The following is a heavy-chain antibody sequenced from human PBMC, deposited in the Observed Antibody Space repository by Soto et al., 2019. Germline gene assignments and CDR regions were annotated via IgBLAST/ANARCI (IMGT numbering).Heavy chain of an antibody. CDR2: IDPSDSYT. J-gene: IGHJ5*02. Sequence: PGASLKISCKGSGYSFTSYWITWVRQMPGKGLEWMGRIDPSDSYTNYSPSFQGHVTISADKSISTAYLQWSSLKASDTAMYYCARSAFHYGSGSYFPRWFDPWGQGTLVTVSS. CDR3: ARSAFHYGSGSYFPRWFDP. D-gene: IGHD3-10*01. CDR1: GYSFTSYW. V-gene: IGHV5-10-1*01.